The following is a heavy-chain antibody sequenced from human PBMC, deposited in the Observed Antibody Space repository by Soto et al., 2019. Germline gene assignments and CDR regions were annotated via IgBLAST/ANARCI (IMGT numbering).Heavy chain of an antibody. J-gene: IGHJ4*02. CDR2: IHSSGST. V-gene: IGHV4-59*11. CDR1: GASISGHY. D-gene: IGHD1-20*01. Sequence: SETLSLTCTVSGASISGHYCSWIRQPPGKGLEWIAYIHSSGSTNYNPSLKSRVTILVDTSQNQCSLKLNSVTAADTAIYFCARITRPDGGALYYFDYWGQGTLVT. CDR3: ARITRPDGGALYYFDY.